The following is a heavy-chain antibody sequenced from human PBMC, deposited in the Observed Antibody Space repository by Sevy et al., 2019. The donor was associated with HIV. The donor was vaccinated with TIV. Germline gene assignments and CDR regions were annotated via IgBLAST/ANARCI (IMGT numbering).Heavy chain of an antibody. CDR2: ISGSGGYT. V-gene: IGHV3-23*01. D-gene: IGHD3-22*01. Sequence: GGSLRLSCTASGLTFSSYVMSWVRQAPGNGLEWVSTISGSGGYTYGADSVKGRFTISRDNSKNTVYLQMNSLTVEDTAMYYCAKEYSSGYSWGQGILVTVSS. CDR3: AKEYSSGYS. CDR1: GLTFSSYV. J-gene: IGHJ4*02.